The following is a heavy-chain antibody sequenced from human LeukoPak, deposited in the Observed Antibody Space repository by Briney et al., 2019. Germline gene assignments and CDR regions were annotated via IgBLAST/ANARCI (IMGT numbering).Heavy chain of an antibody. CDR3: AKGGYSGYDWRGDY. D-gene: IGHD5-12*01. CDR2: ISGSGGST. CDR1: GFTFSSYA. V-gene: IGHV3-23*01. J-gene: IGHJ4*02. Sequence: GGSLRLSCAASGFTFSSYAMSWVGQAPGKGLEWVSAISGSGGSTYYADSVKGRFTISRDNSKNTLYLQMNSLRAEDTAVYYCAKGGYSGYDWRGDYWGQGTLVTVSS.